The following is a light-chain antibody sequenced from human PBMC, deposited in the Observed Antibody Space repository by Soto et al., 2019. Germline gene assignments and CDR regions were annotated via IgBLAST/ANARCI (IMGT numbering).Light chain of an antibody. CDR1: SSDVGGYNY. CDR3: CSITSTNPLV. Sequence: QSALTQPASVSGSPGQSITISCTGTSSDVGGYNYVSWYQHHPGKAPKVMIYEVSNRPSGVSNRFSGSKSGNTASLTISGLQAEEGACYLCCSITSTNPLVFGGGTKLTVL. CDR2: EVS. J-gene: IGLJ3*02. V-gene: IGLV2-14*01.